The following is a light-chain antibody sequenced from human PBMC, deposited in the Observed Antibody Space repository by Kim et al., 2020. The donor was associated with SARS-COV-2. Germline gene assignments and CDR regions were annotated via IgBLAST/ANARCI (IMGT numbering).Light chain of an antibody. CDR3: SAWDNSLGDWV. CDR2: RNN. V-gene: IGLV10-54*04. J-gene: IGLJ3*02. CDR1: INNVGYQG. Sequence: RQTATRPCTGNINNVGYQGAAWLQQHQGHPPKLLSYRNNKRPSGISERFSASRSGNTASLTITDLQPEDEADYYCSAWDNSLGDWVFGGGTQLTVL.